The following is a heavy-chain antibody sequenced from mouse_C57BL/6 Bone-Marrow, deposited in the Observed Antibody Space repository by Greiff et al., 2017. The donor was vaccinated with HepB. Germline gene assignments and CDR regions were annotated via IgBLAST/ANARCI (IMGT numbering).Heavy chain of an antibody. CDR1: GYTFTSYG. CDR3: EIPSYYYGSSHLDY. CDR2: IYPRSGNT. J-gene: IGHJ2*01. Sequence: QVQLQQSGAELARPGASVKLSCKASGYTFTSYGISWVKQRTGQGLEWIGEIYPRSGNTYYNEKFKGKATLTADKSSSTAYMELRSLTSEDSAVYFCEIPSYYYGSSHLDYWGQGTTLTVSS. D-gene: IGHD1-1*01. V-gene: IGHV1-81*01.